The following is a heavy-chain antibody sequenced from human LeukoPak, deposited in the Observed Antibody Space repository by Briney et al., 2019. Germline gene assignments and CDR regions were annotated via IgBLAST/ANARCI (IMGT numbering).Heavy chain of an antibody. D-gene: IGHD3-22*01. CDR3: ARDRHDSTGYYYDY. V-gene: IGHV4-59*01. Sequence: SETLPLTCTVSGGSISSYYWSWIRQPPGKGLEWIGYIYYSGSTNYNPSLKSRVTISVDTSKNQFSLKLSSVTAADTAVYYCARDRHDSTGYYYDYWGQGALVTVSS. CDR2: IYYSGST. CDR1: GGSISSYY. J-gene: IGHJ4*02.